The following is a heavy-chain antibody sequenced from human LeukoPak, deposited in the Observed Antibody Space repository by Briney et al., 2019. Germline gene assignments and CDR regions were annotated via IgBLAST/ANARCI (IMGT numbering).Heavy chain of an antibody. Sequence: PGRSLRLSCAASGFTFSSYAMHWVRQAPGKGLEWVSYISSSSSTIYYTDSVKGRFTISRDNAKNSLYLQMNSLRAEDTAVYYCARGEGSYYDILTGYPPSYYYYYGMDVWGQGTTVTVSS. J-gene: IGHJ6*02. V-gene: IGHV3-48*04. CDR1: GFTFSSYA. CDR3: ARGEGSYYDILTGYPPSYYYYYGMDV. CDR2: ISSSSSTI. D-gene: IGHD3-9*01.